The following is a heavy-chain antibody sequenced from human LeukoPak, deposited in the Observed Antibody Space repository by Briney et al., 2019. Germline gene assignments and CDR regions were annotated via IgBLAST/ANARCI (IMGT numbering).Heavy chain of an antibody. V-gene: IGHV3-66*01. Sequence: GGSLRLSCAVSGFTVSTNYMNWVRQAPGKGLEWVSVIYSAGSTYYADSVKGRFTISRDNSKNTLYLQMNSLRAEDTAVYYCARVVTMVRGVRTFDYWGQGTLVTVSS. J-gene: IGHJ4*02. CDR1: GFTVSTNY. D-gene: IGHD3-10*01. CDR2: IYSAGST. CDR3: ARVVTMVRGVRTFDY.